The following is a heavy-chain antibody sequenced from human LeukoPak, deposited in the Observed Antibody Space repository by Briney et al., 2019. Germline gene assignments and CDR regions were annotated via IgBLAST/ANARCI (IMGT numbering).Heavy chain of an antibody. J-gene: IGHJ3*02. V-gene: IGHV4-61*09. D-gene: IGHD3-10*01. Sequence: PSETLSLTCTVSGGSISSGYYYWSWIRQPAGKGLEWIGHVYTSGSTNYNPSLKSRVTISIDKSKNQFSLRLSSVTAADTAVYYCASRYYYGSGSYDAFDIWGQGTMVTVSS. CDR3: ASRYYYGSGSYDAFDI. CDR2: VYTSGST. CDR1: GGSISSGYYY.